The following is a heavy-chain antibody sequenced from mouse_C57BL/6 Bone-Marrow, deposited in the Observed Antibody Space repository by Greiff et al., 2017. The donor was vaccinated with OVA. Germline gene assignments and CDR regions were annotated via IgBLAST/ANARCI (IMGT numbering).Heavy chain of an antibody. Sequence: QVQLQQPGAELVKPGASVKMSCKASGYTFTSYWITWVKQRPGQGLEWIGDIYPGSGSTNYNEKFKSKATLTLDTSSSPAYMQLSSLTSEDSAVYYGARHLDYWGQGTSVTVSS. CDR2: IYPGSGST. V-gene: IGHV1-55*01. CDR1: GYTFTSYW. J-gene: IGHJ4*01. CDR3: ARHLDY.